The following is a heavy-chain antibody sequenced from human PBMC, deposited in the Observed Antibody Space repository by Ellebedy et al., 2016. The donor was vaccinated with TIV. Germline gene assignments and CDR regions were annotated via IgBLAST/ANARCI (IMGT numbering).Heavy chain of an antibody. Sequence: GESLKISXAASGFTFSSYWMTWVRQTPGKGLEWVGNIHRDGSEKYYLDSVRGRFTISRDNAKNSLYLQMNSLRAEDTAVYYCARNHEALTSVPGHYWGQGTLVTVSS. V-gene: IGHV3-7*01. D-gene: IGHD5/OR15-5a*01. CDR1: GFTFSSYW. CDR2: IHRDGSEK. J-gene: IGHJ4*02. CDR3: ARNHEALTSVPGHY.